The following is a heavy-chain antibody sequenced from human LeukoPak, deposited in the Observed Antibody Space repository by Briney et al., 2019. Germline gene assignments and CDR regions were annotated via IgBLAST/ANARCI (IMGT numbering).Heavy chain of an antibody. CDR1: GFTFRSYA. D-gene: IGHD5-24*01. V-gene: IGHV3-30-3*01. CDR2: ISYDGSNK. Sequence: GRSLRLSCAASGFTFRSYAMHWVRQAPGKGLEWVAVISYDGSNKYYADSVKGRFTISRDNSKNTLYLQMNSLRAEDTAVYYCASRDGYNFHAFDSWGQGTMVTVSS. J-gene: IGHJ3*02. CDR3: ASRDGYNFHAFDS.